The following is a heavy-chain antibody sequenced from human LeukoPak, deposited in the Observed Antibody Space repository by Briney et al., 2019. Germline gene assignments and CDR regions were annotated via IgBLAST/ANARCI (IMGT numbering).Heavy chain of an antibody. CDR1: GGSISSYY. CDR3: AREIKSMVTAPNDAFDI. D-gene: IGHD2-21*02. Sequence: SETLSLTCTVSGGSISSYYWSWIRQPPGKGLEWIGYIYYSGSTNYNPSLKSRVTISVDTSKNQFSLKLSSVTAADTAVYYCAREIKSMVTAPNDAFDIWGQGTMVTVSS. V-gene: IGHV4-59*12. J-gene: IGHJ3*02. CDR2: IYYSGST.